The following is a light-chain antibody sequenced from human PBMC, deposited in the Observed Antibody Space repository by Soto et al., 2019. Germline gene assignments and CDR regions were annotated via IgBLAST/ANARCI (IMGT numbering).Light chain of an antibody. CDR2: DVS. CDR3: SSYTTSNTRQIV. Sequence: QSLLTQPASVSGSPGQSITISCTGTSSDVGGYNYVSWYQHHPGKAPKLIIYDVSNRPSGVSIRFSGSKSDNTASLTISGLQPEDEADYHCSSYTTSNTRQIVFGTGTKVNVL. CDR1: SSDVGGYNY. V-gene: IGLV2-14*03. J-gene: IGLJ1*01.